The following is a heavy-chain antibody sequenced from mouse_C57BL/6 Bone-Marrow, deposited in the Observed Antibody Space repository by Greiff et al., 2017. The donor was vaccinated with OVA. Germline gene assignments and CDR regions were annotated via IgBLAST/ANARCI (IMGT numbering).Heavy chain of an antibody. D-gene: IGHD1-1*01. CDR2: FYPGSGSI. CDR3: ARHEDQYYYGSSYDYCDY. V-gene: IGHV1-62-2*01. J-gene: IGHJ2*01. CDR1: GYTFTEYT. Sequence: QVQLQQSGAELVKPGASVKLSCKASGYTFTEYTIHWVKQRSGQGLEWIGWFYPGSGSIKYNEKFKDKATLTADKSSSTVYMELSRLTSEDSAVYFCARHEDQYYYGSSYDYCDYWGQGTTLTVSS.